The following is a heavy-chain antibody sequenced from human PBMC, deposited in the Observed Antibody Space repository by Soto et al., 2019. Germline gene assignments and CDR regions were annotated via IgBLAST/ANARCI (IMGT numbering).Heavy chain of an antibody. J-gene: IGHJ5*02. CDR2: ISWDGGST. D-gene: IGHD6-19*01. CDR1: GFTFDDYA. V-gene: IGHV3-43D*03. CDR3: AKDNREAVAGRWFDP. Sequence: GGSLRLSCAASGFTFDDYAMHWVRQAPGKGLEWVSLISWDGGSTYYADSVKGRFTISRDNSKNSLYLQMNSLRAEDTALYYCAKDNREAVAGRWFDPWGQGTLVTVSS.